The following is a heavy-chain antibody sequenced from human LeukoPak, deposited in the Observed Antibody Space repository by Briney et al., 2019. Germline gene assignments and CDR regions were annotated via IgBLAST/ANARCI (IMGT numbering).Heavy chain of an antibody. Sequence: GESLKISCKGSGYSFTSYWIGWVRQVPGKGLEWMGIIYPGDSDTRYSPSFQGQVTISADKSISTAYLQWSSLKASDTAKYYCARRNYYEGIDYWGQGTLVTVSS. CDR3: ARRNYYEGIDY. CDR1: GYSFTSYW. D-gene: IGHD3-22*01. V-gene: IGHV5-51*01. CDR2: IYPGDSDT. J-gene: IGHJ4*02.